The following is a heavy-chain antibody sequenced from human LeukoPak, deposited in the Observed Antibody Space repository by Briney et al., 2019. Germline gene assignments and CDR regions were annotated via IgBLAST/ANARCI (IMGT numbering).Heavy chain of an antibody. J-gene: IGHJ5*02. V-gene: IGHV3-74*01. Sequence: GGSLRLSCAASGVTFKLYWMHWVRQVPGRGPVWVSRINHDGSDTIXADSVRGRFTISRDDAKNTLFLQMNNLRAEDTAVYYCVRGGPSTWSWGQGTLVTVSS. CDR2: INHDGSDT. CDR1: GVTFKLYW. CDR3: VRGGPSTWS. D-gene: IGHD2-15*01.